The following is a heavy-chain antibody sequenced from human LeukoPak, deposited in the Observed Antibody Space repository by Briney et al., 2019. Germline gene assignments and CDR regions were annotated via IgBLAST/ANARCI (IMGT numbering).Heavy chain of an antibody. CDR2: IYSAGNT. V-gene: IGHV3-53*01. J-gene: IGHJ4*01. CDR3: ASSYCGGTLCYDHY. CDR1: AFTVSGNY. Sequence: PGGSLRLSRAASAFTVSGNYMSWVRQAPGKGLEWVSAIYSAGNTYYADSVKGRFTISRDNSKNTLYLQMNSLRAEDTAVYYCASSYCGGTLCYDHYWGHGTLVTVSS. D-gene: IGHD2-21*01.